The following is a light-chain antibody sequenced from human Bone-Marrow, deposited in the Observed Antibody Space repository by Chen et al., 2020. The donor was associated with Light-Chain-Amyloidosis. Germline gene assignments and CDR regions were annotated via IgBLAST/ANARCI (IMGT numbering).Light chain of an antibody. V-gene: IGLV3-25*03. J-gene: IGLJ2*01. CDR2: GDT. CDR1: DFPTKY. Sequence: YELTHAPSVSVSPGKTARITLTGDDFPTKYAYWYQQKPGQAPVLLRHGDTERPVAIPERFSGSNSGTTATLTISGFQADDEADYHCQSAESSGTYEVILGGETKLTDL. CDR3: QSAESSGTYEVI.